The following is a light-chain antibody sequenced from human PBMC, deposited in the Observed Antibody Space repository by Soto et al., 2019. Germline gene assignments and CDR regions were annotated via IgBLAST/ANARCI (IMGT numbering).Light chain of an antibody. V-gene: IGKV3-20*01. Sequence: EIVLTQSPGTLSLSPGERATLFCRTRQSVDSNFLAWYQQNPGQAPRLLVYGSSTRAAGVPDRFSGSGSGTDFTLTIIRREPEYFAVYYCQQYGRSPLLYTFGQGTKLGVK. CDR2: GSS. CDR3: QQYGRSPLLYT. CDR1: QSVDSNF. J-gene: IGKJ2*01.